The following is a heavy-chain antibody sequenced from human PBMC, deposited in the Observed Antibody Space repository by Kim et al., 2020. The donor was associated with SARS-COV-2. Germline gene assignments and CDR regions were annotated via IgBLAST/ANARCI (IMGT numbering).Heavy chain of an antibody. D-gene: IGHD3-3*01. CDR2: IWCDGSNK. V-gene: IGHV3-33*01. CDR1: GFTFSSYG. J-gene: IGHJ4*02. CDR3: ARALEWLFDY. Sequence: GGSLRLSCAASGFTFSSYGMHWVRQAPGKGLEWVAVIWCDGSNKYYADSVKGRFTISRDNSKNTLYMQMNSLRVEDTAVYYCARALEWLFDYWGQGTLVTVSS.